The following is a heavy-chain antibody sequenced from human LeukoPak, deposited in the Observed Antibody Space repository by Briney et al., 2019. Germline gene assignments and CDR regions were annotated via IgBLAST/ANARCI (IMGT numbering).Heavy chain of an antibody. D-gene: IGHD2-15*01. V-gene: IGHV4-38-2*02. CDR3: ARDHGCSGGSCYPETYGAFDI. J-gene: IGHJ3*02. CDR2: IYYSGTT. Sequence: SETLSLTCTVSGYPINSDYYWGWIRQPPGKGLEWIGSIYYSGTTYYNPSLKSRVTISVDTSKNQFSLKLSSVTAADTAVYYCARDHGCSGGSCYPETYGAFDIWGQGTMVTVSS. CDR1: GYPINSDYY.